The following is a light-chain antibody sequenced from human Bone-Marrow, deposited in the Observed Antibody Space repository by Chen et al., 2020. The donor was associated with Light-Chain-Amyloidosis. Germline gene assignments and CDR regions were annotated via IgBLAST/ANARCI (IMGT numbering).Light chain of an antibody. J-gene: IGLJ3*02. CDR1: VTDVGSYNL. CDR2: EDT. V-gene: IGLV2-23*01. Sequence: QSALTQPASVSGSPGQSITISCTGTVTDVGSYNLVSWYQQSPGKAPKLLIYEDTKRPSGVSHRFSASKSGITASLTISGIQAEDEAVYYCCSYAGTPWLFGGGTYLTVL. CDR3: CSYAGTPWL.